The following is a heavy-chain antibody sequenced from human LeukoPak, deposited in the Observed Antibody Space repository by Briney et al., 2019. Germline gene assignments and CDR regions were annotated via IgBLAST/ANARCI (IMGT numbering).Heavy chain of an antibody. CDR2: IYVDGNS. CDR1: GVSISSYH. D-gene: IGHD6-19*01. CDR3: ARYRFISGWYSFGF. V-gene: IGHV4-4*07. Sequence: SETLSLTCTVSGVSISSYHWSWIRQSAGKGLELIGRIYVDGNSNYNPSLKSRVTMSVDTSKNQFSLKLYSVTAADTAVYYCARYRFISGWYSFGFWGQGTLVTVSS. J-gene: IGHJ4*02.